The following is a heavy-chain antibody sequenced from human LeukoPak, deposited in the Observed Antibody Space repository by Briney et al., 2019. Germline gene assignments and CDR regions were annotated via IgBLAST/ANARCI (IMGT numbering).Heavy chain of an antibody. D-gene: IGHD1-1*01. Sequence: SVKVSCKASGGTFSSYAISWVRQAPGQGLEWMGVIIPIFGTANYAQKFQGRVTITADKSTSTAYMELSSLRSEDTAVYYCASFNWNAPGAFDIWGRGTMVTVSS. J-gene: IGHJ3*02. CDR2: IIPIFGTA. CDR1: GGTFSSYA. CDR3: ASFNWNAPGAFDI. V-gene: IGHV1-69*06.